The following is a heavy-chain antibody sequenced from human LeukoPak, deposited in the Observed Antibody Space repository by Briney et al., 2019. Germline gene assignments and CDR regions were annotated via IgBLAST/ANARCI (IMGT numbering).Heavy chain of an antibody. CDR3: ATRGRSSSGHGFSLDC. D-gene: IGHD6-6*01. J-gene: IGHJ4*02. Sequence: GGSLRLSCAASEFTVSSNFMNWVRQAPGKGLEWVSLIYSGGGTYYADSVKGRFTISRDNSKNTLYLQMNSLRAEDTAVYYCATRGRSSSGHGFSLDCWGQGTLVTVSS. CDR1: EFTVSSNF. CDR2: IYSGGGT. V-gene: IGHV3-66*01.